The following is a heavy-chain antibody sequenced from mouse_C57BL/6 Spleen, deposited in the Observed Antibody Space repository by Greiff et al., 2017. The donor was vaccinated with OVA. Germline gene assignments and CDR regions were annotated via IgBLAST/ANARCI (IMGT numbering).Heavy chain of an antibody. J-gene: IGHJ2*01. CDR2: ISYDGSN. CDR3: SRDWDVH. Sequence: VQLKESGPGLVKPSQSLSLTCSVTGYSITSGYYWNWIRQFPGNKLEWLGYISYDGSNNYNPSLKNRISITRDTSKNQFFLKLNSVTTEDTATYYCSRDWDVHWGQGTTLTVSS. V-gene: IGHV3-6*01. D-gene: IGHD4-1*01. CDR1: GYSITSGYY.